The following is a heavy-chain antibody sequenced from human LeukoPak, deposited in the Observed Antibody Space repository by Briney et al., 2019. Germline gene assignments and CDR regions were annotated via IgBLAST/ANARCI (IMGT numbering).Heavy chain of an antibody. V-gene: IGHV5-51*01. J-gene: IGHJ6*03. D-gene: IGHD6-6*01. CDR2: IYPGDSDT. CDR1: GYSFTSYW. CDR3: ARHAGSSSYYYYMDV. Sequence: GESLKISCKGSGYSFTSYWIGWVRQMPGKGLEWMGIIYPGDSDTRYSPSFQGQVTISADKSISTAYLQWSSLKALDTAMYYCARHAGSSSYYYYMDVWGKGTTVTVSS.